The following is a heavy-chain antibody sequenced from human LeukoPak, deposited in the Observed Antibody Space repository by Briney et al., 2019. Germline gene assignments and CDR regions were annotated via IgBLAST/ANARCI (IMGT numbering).Heavy chain of an antibody. CDR3: ARAHLIAAAGYNWFDP. D-gene: IGHD6-13*01. CDR1: GYTFTAFY. CDR2: INPNSGAT. Sequence: GASVTVSCKASGYTFTAFYMHWVRQAPGQGLEWMGWINPNSGATNYAQKFQGRVTMTRDTSISTAYMELSRLGSDDTAVYYCARAHLIAAAGYNWFDPWGQGTLVTVSS. J-gene: IGHJ5*02. V-gene: IGHV1-2*02.